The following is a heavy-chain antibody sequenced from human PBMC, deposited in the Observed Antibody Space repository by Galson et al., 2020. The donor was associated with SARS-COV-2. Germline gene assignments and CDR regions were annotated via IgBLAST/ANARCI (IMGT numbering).Heavy chain of an antibody. V-gene: IGHV3-23*01. CDR2: ISGSGGST. D-gene: IGHD6-13*01. J-gene: IGHJ4*02. Sequence: GESLKISCAASGFTFSSYAMSWVRQAPGKGLEWVSAISGSGGSTYYADSVKGRFTISRDNSKNTLYLQMNSLRAEDTAVYYCANELCIAAAGTSGWGQGTLVTVSS. CDR1: GFTFSSYA. CDR3: ANELCIAAAGTSG.